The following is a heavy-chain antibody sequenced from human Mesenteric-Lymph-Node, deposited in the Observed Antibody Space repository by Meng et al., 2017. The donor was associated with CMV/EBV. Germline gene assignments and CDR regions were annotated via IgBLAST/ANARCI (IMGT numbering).Heavy chain of an antibody. CDR2: IWYDGSNK. J-gene: IGHJ4*02. CDR1: RFTFSSYG. V-gene: IGHV3-33*01. Sequence: SRFTFSSYGMHWVRQAPGKGLEWVAVIWYDGSNKYYADSVKGRFTISRDNSKNTLYLQMNSLRAEDTAVYYCAREEGGSSWYFYFDYWGQGTLVTVSS. CDR3: AREEGGSSWYFYFDY. D-gene: IGHD6-13*01.